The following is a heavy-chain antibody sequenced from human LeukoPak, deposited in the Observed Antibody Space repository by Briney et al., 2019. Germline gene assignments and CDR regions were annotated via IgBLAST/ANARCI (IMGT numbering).Heavy chain of an antibody. Sequence: SETLSLTCAVCGGSFSGYYWSGIRQPPAKGLDWIGEINHSGSTNYNPSLKSVVTISVDTSKNQFSLKLSSVTAADTAVYYCARRGSGYDIDYWGQGTLVTVSS. J-gene: IGHJ4*02. CDR2: INHSGST. V-gene: IGHV4-34*01. CDR3: ARRGSGYDIDY. CDR1: GGSFSGYY. D-gene: IGHD5-12*01.